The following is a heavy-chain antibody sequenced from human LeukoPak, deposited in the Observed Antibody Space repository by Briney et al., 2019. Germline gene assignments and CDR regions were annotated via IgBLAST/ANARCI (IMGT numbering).Heavy chain of an antibody. V-gene: IGHV3-48*03. D-gene: IGHD3-10*01. J-gene: IGHJ4*02. Sequence: GGSLRLSCAASGFTFSSYEMNWVRQAPGKGLERVSYISSSGSTIYYADSVKGRFTISRDNAKNSLYLQMNSLRAEDTAVYYCAREGLDYGSGSYYGVDYWGQGTLVTVSS. CDR2: ISSSGSTI. CDR3: AREGLDYGSGSYYGVDY. CDR1: GFTFSSYE.